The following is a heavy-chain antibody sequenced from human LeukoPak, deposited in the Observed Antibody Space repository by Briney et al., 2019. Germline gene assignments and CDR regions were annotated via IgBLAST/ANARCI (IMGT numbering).Heavy chain of an antibody. CDR1: GFTFSSYA. CDR3: ARDVNYRFDY. D-gene: IGHD5-24*01. Sequence: GGSLRLSCAASGFTFSSYAMHWVRQAPGKGLEWVAVISYDGSNKYYQDSVKGRFTISRDNAKNSLYLQMNSRRAEDTAVYYCARDVNYRFDYWGQGTLVTVSS. CDR2: ISYDGSNK. V-gene: IGHV3-30-3*01. J-gene: IGHJ4*02.